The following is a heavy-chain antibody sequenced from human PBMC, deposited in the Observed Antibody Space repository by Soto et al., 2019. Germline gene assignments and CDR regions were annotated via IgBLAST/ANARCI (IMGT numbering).Heavy chain of an antibody. CDR3: AKKGPYCYGMDV. Sequence: QVQLVESGGGVVQPGRSLRLSCAASGFTFSSYGMHWVRQAPGKGLEWVAGISDDGSNKYYADSVKGRFTNSRDNSKNTLYLQMNSVRAEETAVYYCAKKGPYCYGMDVWGQGTTVTVSS. V-gene: IGHV3-30*18. CDR2: ISDDGSNK. CDR1: GFTFSSYG. J-gene: IGHJ6*02.